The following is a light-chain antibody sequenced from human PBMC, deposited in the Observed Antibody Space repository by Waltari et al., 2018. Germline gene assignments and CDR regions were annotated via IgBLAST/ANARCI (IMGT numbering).Light chain of an antibody. CDR2: DAS. CDR1: QSVTRT. V-gene: IGKV3-20*01. J-gene: IGKJ1*01. Sequence: DIALSPPPGTLSLSPGERATPSGRASQSVTRTLAWYQQKPGQAPRLLIYDASIRATGIPDRFSGSGSGTDFSLTISRLEPEDFAVYYCQKYGTRPATFGQGTKVEIK. CDR3: QKYGTRPAT.